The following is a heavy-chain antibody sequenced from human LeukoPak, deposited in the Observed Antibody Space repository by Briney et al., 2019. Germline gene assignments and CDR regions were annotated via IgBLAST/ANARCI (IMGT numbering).Heavy chain of an antibody. D-gene: IGHD6-13*01. Sequence: PSETLSLTCTVSGVSISSGDYYWSWLRQPPGKGLEWIGYIYYSGSTYYNPSLKSRVTISVDTSKNQFSLKLSSVTAADTAVYYCARNQQLGGFDYWGQGTLVTVSS. CDR3: ARNQQLGGFDY. CDR2: IYYSGST. CDR1: GVSISSGDYY. V-gene: IGHV4-30-4*08. J-gene: IGHJ4*02.